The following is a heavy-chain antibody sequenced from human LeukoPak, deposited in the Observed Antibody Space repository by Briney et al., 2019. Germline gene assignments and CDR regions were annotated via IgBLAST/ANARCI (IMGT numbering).Heavy chain of an antibody. V-gene: IGHV3-23*01. J-gene: IGHJ4*02. Sequence: GGSLKLSCAASGFTFTDYAMGWVRQAPGQGLEWASTISASGSTTYYADSVRGRFTISRDNSKNTLSLQMSSLRAEDTAVYYCAKARTPYNSGFDYWGQGTLVAVSS. CDR3: AKARTPYNSGFDY. D-gene: IGHD6-19*01. CDR2: ISASGSTT. CDR1: GFTFTDYA.